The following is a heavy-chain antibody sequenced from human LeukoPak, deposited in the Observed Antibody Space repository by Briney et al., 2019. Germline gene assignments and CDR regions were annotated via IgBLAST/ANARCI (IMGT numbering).Heavy chain of an antibody. V-gene: IGHV4-34*01. J-gene: IGHJ6*02. CDR2: INHSGST. CDR3: ASTYRGQSSVGMDV. Sequence: PSETLSLTCAVYGGSFSGYYWSWIRQPPGKGLEWIGEINHSGSTNYNPSLKSRVTISVDTSKNQFSLKLSSVTAADTAVYYCASTYRGQSSVGMDVWGQGTTVTVSS. CDR1: GGSFSGYY. D-gene: IGHD6-6*01.